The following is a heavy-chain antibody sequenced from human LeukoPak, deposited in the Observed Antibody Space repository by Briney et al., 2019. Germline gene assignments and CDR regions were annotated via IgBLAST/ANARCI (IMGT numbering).Heavy chain of an antibody. CDR1: GFTFSSYW. J-gene: IGHJ3*02. Sequence: PGGSLRLSCAASGFTFSSYWMSWVRQAPGKGLEWVANIKQDGSEKYYVDSVKVRFTISRYNAKNSLYLQMNSLRAEDTAVYYCASEEWGDAFDIWGQGTMVTVSS. CDR3: ASEEWGDAFDI. D-gene: IGHD3-3*01. CDR2: IKQDGSEK. V-gene: IGHV3-7*01.